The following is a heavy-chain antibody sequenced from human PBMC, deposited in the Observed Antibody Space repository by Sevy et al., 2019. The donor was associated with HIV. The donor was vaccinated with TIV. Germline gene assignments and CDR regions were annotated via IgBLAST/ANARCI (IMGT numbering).Heavy chain of an antibody. V-gene: IGHV3-66*02. Sequence: GGSLRLSCAISGFTVIDRYIIWVRQAPGKGLEWVSVIFSSGSTYYADSAKGRFTISRDNSKNTVYLQMNSVRAEDTAAYYCVSLFLSYRSGWSDFDYWGQGTLVTVSS. J-gene: IGHJ4*02. CDR3: VSLFLSYRSGWSDFDY. D-gene: IGHD6-19*01. CDR2: IFSSGST. CDR1: GFTVIDRY.